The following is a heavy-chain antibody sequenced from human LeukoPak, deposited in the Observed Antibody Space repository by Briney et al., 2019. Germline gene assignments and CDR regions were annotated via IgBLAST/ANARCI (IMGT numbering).Heavy chain of an antibody. Sequence: GGSLRLSCAASGFTFDDYAMHWVRQAPGKGLEWVSGISWNSGSIGYADSVKGRFTISRDNAKNSLYLQMNSLRAEDTAVYYCASSEMATIHLDYWGQGTLVTVSS. CDR3: ASSEMATIHLDY. D-gene: IGHD5-24*01. CDR1: GFTFDDYA. CDR2: ISWNSGSI. V-gene: IGHV3-9*01. J-gene: IGHJ4*02.